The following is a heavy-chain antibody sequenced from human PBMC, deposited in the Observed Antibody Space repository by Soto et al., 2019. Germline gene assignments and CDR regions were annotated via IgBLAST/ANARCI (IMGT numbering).Heavy chain of an antibody. J-gene: IGHJ4*02. CDR3: ASDFGDGYYLDY. D-gene: IGHD3-3*01. V-gene: IGHV3-48*01. CDR2: ITDSSDTV. Sequence: EVQLVESGGGLVQPGGSLRLSCVASGFSFSNYNMNWVRQAPGKGLEWVSYITDSSDTVHYADSVRGRFTISRDNAETSLYLQMTSLRGKDTALFFSASDFGDGYYLDYWGRGTLVTVSS. CDR1: GFSFSNYN.